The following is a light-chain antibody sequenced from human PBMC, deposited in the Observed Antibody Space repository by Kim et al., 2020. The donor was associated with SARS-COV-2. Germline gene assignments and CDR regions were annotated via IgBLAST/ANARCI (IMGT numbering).Light chain of an antibody. CDR1: NSGSKN. Sequence: SWALGQTARMTWEGNNSGSKNVPWYQKQPGQAPVLVIYRDSNRPSGIPERFSGSNSGNTATLTISRAQAGDEADYYCQVWVSSVWVFGGGTQLTVL. CDR3: QVWVSSVWV. J-gene: IGLJ3*02. V-gene: IGLV3-9*01. CDR2: RDS.